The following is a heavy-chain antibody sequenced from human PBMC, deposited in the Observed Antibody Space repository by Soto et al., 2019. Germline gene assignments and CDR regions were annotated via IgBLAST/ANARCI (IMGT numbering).Heavy chain of an antibody. V-gene: IGHV4-59*01. CDR1: GGSISSYY. CDR2: IYYSGST. Sequence: SETLSLTCTVSGGSISSYYWSWIRQPPGKGLEWIGYIYYSGSTNYNPSLKSRVTISVDTSKNQFSLKLSSVTAADTAVYYCARAGYSSGWTGGYFDYWGQGTLVTVSS. D-gene: IGHD6-19*01. J-gene: IGHJ4*02. CDR3: ARAGYSSGWTGGYFDY.